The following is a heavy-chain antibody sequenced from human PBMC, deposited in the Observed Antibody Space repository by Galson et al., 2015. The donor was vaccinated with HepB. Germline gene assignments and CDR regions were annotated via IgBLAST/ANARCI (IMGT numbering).Heavy chain of an antibody. CDR2: INPNSGGT. Sequence: QSGAEVKKPGESLRTSCNASGYTFTGYYMHWVRQAPGQGLEWMGWINPNSGGTNYAQKFQGRVTMTRDTSISTAYMELSRLRSDDTAVYYCAREYQLLQSEGFDPWGQGTLVTVSS. CDR3: AREYQLLQSEGFDP. CDR1: GYTFTGYY. V-gene: IGHV1-2*02. J-gene: IGHJ5*02. D-gene: IGHD2-2*01.